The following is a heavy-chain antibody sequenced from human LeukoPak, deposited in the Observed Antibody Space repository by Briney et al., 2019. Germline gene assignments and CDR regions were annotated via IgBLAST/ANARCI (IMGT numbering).Heavy chain of an antibody. CDR3: AKQGFGC. Sequence: GGSLRLSCAASGFTISSYWMNWVRQAQGKGLEWVSSISSSSYIYYADSVKGRFTISRDNSKNTMYLQMNSLRAEDTAVYYCAKQGFGCWGQGTLVTVSS. J-gene: IGHJ4*02. V-gene: IGHV3-21*04. CDR1: GFTISSYW. CDR2: ISSSSYI. D-gene: IGHD1/OR15-1a*01.